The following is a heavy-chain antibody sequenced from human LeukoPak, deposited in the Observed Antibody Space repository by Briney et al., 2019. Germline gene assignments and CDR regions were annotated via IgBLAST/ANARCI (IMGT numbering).Heavy chain of an antibody. CDR2: ISAYNGNT. J-gene: IGHJ6*03. CDR1: GYTFTSYG. CDR3: ATWGNYYGSGSYQTDYYYYYYMDV. D-gene: IGHD3-10*01. V-gene: IGHV1-18*01. Sequence: ASVKVSCKASGYTFTSYGISWVRQAPGQGLEWMGWISAYNGNTNYAQKLQGRVTMTTDTSTSTAYMELRSLRSDDTAVYYCATWGNYYGSGSYQTDYYYYYYMDVWGKGTTVTISS.